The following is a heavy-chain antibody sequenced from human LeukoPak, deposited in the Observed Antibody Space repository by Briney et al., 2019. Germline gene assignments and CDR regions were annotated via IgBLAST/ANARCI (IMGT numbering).Heavy chain of an antibody. J-gene: IGHJ4*02. Sequence: GGSLRLSCTTSGFTVTNYWMHWVRQAPGKGLVWVSRINSDGSNTNYAGSVKDRFTISRDNARNTLYLQMNSLRAEDTAVYYCAGGLSDYYYTVGYWGQGTLVTVSS. V-gene: IGHV3-74*01. CDR3: AGGLSDYYYTVGY. D-gene: IGHD3-22*01. CDR1: GFTVTNYW. CDR2: INSDGSNT.